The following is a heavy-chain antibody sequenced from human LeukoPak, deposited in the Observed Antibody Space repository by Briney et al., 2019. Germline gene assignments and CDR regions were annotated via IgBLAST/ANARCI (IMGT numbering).Heavy chain of an antibody. CDR1: GGSISSSSYY. V-gene: IGHV4-39*01. CDR2: IYYSGST. D-gene: IGHD6-6*01. J-gene: IGHJ4*02. CDR3: ASSLAARPVGYDY. Sequence: SETLSLTCTVSGGSISSSSYYWGWIRQPPGKGLEWIESIYYSGSTYYNPSLKSRVTISVDTSKNQFSLKLSSVTAADTAVYYCASSLAARPVGYDYWGQGTLVTVSS.